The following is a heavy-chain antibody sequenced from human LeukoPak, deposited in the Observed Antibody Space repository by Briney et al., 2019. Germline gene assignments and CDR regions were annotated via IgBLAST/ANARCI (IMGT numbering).Heavy chain of an antibody. Sequence: GGSLRLSCAASGFTFSSYAMHWVRQAPGKGLEWVAVISYDGSNKYYADSVKGRFTISRDNSKNTLYLQMNSLRAEDTAVYYCAREGYCSSTSCLPYYYYGMDVWGQGTTVTVPS. CDR3: AREGYCSSTSCLPYYYYGMDV. V-gene: IGHV3-30-3*01. CDR1: GFTFSSYA. CDR2: ISYDGSNK. J-gene: IGHJ6*02. D-gene: IGHD2-2*01.